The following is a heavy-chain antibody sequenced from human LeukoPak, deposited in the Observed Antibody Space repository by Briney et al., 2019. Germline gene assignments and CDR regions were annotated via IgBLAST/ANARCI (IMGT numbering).Heavy chain of an antibody. V-gene: IGHV1-18*01. D-gene: IGHD3-3*01. CDR1: GYTFTSYG. J-gene: IGHJ4*02. CDR3: ASLRPSDFWSGDY. Sequence: GASVKVSCKASGYTFTSYGISWVRQAPGQGLEWMGWISAYNGDTNYGQDFQERFTMTTDTSTSTAYMELRSLRSNDTAVYYCASLRPSDFWSGDYWGQGTLSPSPQ. CDR2: ISAYNGDT.